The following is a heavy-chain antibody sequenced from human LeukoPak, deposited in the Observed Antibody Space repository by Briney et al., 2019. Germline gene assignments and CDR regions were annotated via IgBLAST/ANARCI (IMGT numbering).Heavy chain of an antibody. Sequence: PSETLSLTCTVSGGSISSYYWSWIRQPPGKGLEWIGYIYTSGSTNYNPSLKSRVTISVDTSKNQFSLKLSSVTAADTAVYYCARRGSSSSPIDYWGQGTLVTASS. V-gene: IGHV4-4*09. D-gene: IGHD6-6*01. CDR2: IYTSGST. CDR3: ARRGSSSSPIDY. J-gene: IGHJ4*02. CDR1: GGSISSYY.